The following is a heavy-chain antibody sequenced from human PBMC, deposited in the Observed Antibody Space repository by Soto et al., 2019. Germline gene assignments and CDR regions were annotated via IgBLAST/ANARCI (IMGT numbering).Heavy chain of an antibody. V-gene: IGHV3-43*01. CDR3: AKTQSSSRFSYGDLGPHMVVS. CDR1: GFTFDDYT. Sequence: GSLRLSCAASGFTFDDYTMHWVRQAPGKGLEWVSLISWDGGSTYYADSVKGRFTISRDNSKNSLYLQMNSLRTEDTALYYCAKTQSSSRFSYGDLGPHMVVSWVHGTLVTVSS. D-gene: IGHD5-18*01. J-gene: IGHJ5*01. CDR2: ISWDGGST.